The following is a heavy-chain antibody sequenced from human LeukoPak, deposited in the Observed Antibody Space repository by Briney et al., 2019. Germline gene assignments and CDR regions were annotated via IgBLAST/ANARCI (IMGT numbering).Heavy chain of an antibody. J-gene: IGHJ3*02. CDR2: IYPGDSDT. V-gene: IGHV5-51*01. CDR3: ARHGEVDCGGDCYAVDI. CDR1: GYSFSTYW. D-gene: IGHD2-21*02. Sequence: GESLKISCKGSGYSFSTYWIGWVRQMPGKGLEWMGIIYPGDSDTRYSPSFQGQVAISADKSISTAYLQWSSLKASDTAMYYCARHGEVDCGGDCYAVDIWGQGTMVTVSS.